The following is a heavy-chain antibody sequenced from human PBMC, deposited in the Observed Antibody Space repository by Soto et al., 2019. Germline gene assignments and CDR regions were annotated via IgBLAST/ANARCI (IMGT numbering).Heavy chain of an antibody. J-gene: IGHJ4*02. CDR1: GFKFDDYA. D-gene: IGHD6-19*01. V-gene: IGHV3-9*01. Sequence: EVQLVESGGGLAQPGRSLRLSCAASGFKFDDYAMHWVRQTPGKGLEWVSSISWNSGSIDYADSVRGRFIISRDNAENSLYLQTRNLRREDTAVYYCVRMGRKLTWLQWPVDYWGRGTLVTVSS. CDR3: VRMGRKLTWLQWPVDY. CDR2: ISWNSGSI.